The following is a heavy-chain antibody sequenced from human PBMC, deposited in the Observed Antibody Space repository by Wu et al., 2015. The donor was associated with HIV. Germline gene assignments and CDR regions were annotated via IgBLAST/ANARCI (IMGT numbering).Heavy chain of an antibody. J-gene: IGHJ6*02. Sequence: QAQLVQFGAEVKKPGSSVKVTCKASGDGFTSYAISWVRQAPGQGLEWMGGIIPIFGTANYAQKFQGRVTITTDESTSTAYMELSSLRSEDTAVYYCASYREKTTVTTPYYYYGMDVWGQGTTVTVSS. CDR1: GDGFTSYA. CDR2: IIPIFGTA. V-gene: IGHV1-69*05. D-gene: IGHD4-17*01. CDR3: ASYREKTTVTTPYYYYGMDV.